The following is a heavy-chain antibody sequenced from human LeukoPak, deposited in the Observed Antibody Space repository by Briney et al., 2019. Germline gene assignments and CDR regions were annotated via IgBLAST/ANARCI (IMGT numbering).Heavy chain of an antibody. CDR3: VQTPGGRWFSCGSY. D-gene: IGHD3-22*01. CDR2: ISGSGGDT. V-gene: IGHV3-23*01. CDR1: GFTFSNYA. J-gene: IGHJ4*02. Sequence: GGSLRLSCAASGFTFSNYAMSWVRQAPGKGLDWVSAISGSGGDTFYADSVKGRFTISRDNSQNTLYLQTNTLRAEDTAVFYCVQTPGGRWFSCGSYWGQGTLVTVSS.